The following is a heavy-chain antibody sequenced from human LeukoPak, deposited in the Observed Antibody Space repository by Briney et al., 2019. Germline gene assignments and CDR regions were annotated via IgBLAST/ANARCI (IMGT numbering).Heavy chain of an antibody. CDR1: GFTFSSYS. Sequence: PGGSLRLSCAASGFTFSSYSMNWVRQAPGKGLGWVSSISSSSSYIYYADSVKGRFTISRDNAKNSLYLQMNSLRAEDTAVYYCAREGYCSGGSCPYYFDYWGQGTLVTVSS. CDR2: ISSSSSYI. CDR3: AREGYCSGGSCPYYFDY. D-gene: IGHD2-15*01. J-gene: IGHJ4*02. V-gene: IGHV3-21*01.